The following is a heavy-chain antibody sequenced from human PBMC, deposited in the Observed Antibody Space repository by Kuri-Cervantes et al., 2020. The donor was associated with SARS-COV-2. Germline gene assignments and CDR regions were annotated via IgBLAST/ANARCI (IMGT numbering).Heavy chain of an antibody. J-gene: IGHJ6*03. CDR3: ARAARGVSFVYYYMDV. CDR1: GFTFSSYW. Sequence: GESLKISCAASGFTFSSYWMSWVRQAPGKGLEWVANIKQDGSEKYYVDSVKGRFTISRDNAKNSLYLQMNSLRAEDTAVYYCARAARGVSFVYYYMDVWGKGTTVTVSS. CDR2: IKQDGSEK. V-gene: IGHV3-7*01. D-gene: IGHD1-26*01.